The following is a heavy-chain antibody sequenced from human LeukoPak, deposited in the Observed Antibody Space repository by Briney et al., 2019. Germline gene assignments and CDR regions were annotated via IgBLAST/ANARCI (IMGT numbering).Heavy chain of an antibody. CDR3: ARDRDSPDAFDI. CDR1: GGSSRDFSDYY. V-gene: IGHV4-61*08. D-gene: IGHD3-22*01. CDR2: IYYSGST. J-gene: IGHJ3*02. Sequence: SETLSLTCAVSGGSSRDFSDYYWSWIRQPPGKGLEWIGYIYYSGSTNYNPSLKSRVTISVDTSKNQFSLKLSSVTAADTAVYYCARDRDSPDAFDIWGQGTMVTVSS.